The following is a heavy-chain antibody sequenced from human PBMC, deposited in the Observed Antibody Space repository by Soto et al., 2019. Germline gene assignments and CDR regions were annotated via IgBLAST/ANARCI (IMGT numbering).Heavy chain of an antibody. CDR3: ARAFQYYHFWSGYYSYYYYGMDV. CDR2: MNPNSGNT. D-gene: IGHD3-3*01. CDR1: GYTFASYD. J-gene: IGHJ6*02. V-gene: IGHV1-8*01. Sequence: ASVKVSCNASGYTFASYDINWVRQATGQGLEWMGWMNPNSGNTGYAQKVQGRVTMTRNTSISTAYMELSSLRSEDTAVYYCARAFQYYHFWSGYYSYYYYGMDVWGQGTTVTVSS.